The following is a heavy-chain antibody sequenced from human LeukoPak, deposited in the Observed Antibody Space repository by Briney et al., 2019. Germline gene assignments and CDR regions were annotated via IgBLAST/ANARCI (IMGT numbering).Heavy chain of an antibody. CDR1: GFTFSNVW. J-gene: IGHJ4*02. CDR3: VTDLVIKGYFDY. Sequence: GGSLRLSCAASGFTFSNVWMSWVRQVPGKGLEWVGRIRRKTDGETTDHAAPAKGRFTISRDDSKNTLYLQMNSLKTEDTAVYYCVTDLVIKGYFDYWGQGALVTVSS. V-gene: IGHV3-15*01. CDR2: IRRKTDGETT. D-gene: IGHD2-21*01.